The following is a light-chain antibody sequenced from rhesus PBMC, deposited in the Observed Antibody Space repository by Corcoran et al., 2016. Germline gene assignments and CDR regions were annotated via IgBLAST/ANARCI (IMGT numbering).Light chain of an antibody. CDR3: QQYNDLLPT. V-gene: IGKV3-40*03. CDR2: SAY. CDR1: ESVGSY. J-gene: IGKJ1*01. Sequence: EIVMTQSPATLSLSPGETATLSCRASESVGSYSAWYQQKPGQAPKHLVHSAYFRATGIPDRFSGSGAKTECTLTISSLEPEDVGVYHCQQYNDLLPTFGQGTKVEIK.